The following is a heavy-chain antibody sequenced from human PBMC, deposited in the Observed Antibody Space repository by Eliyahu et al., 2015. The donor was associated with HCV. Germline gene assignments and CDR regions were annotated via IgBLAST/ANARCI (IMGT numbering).Heavy chain of an antibody. CDR2: INAGNGNT. V-gene: IGHV1-3*01. CDR1: GYTFTSYA. D-gene: IGHD5-12*01. CDR3: ARDSPHGYSGYDFWVYFDY. Sequence: QVQLVQSGAEVKKPGASVKVSCKASGYTFTSYAMHWVRQAPGQRLEWMGWINAGNGNTKYSQKFQGRVTITRDTSASTAYMELSSLRSEDTAVYYCARDSPHGYSGYDFWVYFDYWGQGTLVTVSS. J-gene: IGHJ4*02.